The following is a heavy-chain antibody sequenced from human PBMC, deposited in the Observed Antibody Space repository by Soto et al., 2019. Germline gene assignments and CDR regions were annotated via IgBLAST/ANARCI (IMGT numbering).Heavy chain of an antibody. J-gene: IGHJ4*02. V-gene: IGHV1-18*01. CDR1: GYTFTSYG. CDR3: GRDSIVVVPAAMVDY. D-gene: IGHD2-2*01. Sequence: ASVKVSCKASGYTFTSYGISWVRQAPGQGLEWMGWISAYNGNTNYAQKLQGRDTMTTDTSTSTAYMEMRSLRSDDTAVYYCGRDSIVVVPAAMVDYWGQGTLVTVSS. CDR2: ISAYNGNT.